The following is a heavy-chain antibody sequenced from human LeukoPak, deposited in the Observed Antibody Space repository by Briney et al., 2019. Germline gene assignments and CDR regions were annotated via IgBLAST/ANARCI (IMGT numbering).Heavy chain of an antibody. D-gene: IGHD2-15*01. V-gene: IGHV4-59*08. CDR2: IYYSGST. Sequence: PSETLSLTCTVSGGSISSYYWSWIRQPPGKGLEWIGYIYYSGSTNYNPSLKSRVTISVDTSKNQFSLKLSSVTAADTAVYYCARSYQSRYCSGGSCYYYGMDVWAKGPRSPSP. CDR1: GGSISSYY. CDR3: ARSYQSRYCSGGSCYYYGMDV. J-gene: IGHJ6*02.